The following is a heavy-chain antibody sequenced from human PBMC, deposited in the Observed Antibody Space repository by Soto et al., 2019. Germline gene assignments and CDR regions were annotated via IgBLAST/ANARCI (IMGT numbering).Heavy chain of an antibody. CDR2: VNPDGSTT. CDR1: KFSFSGYW. J-gene: IGHJ5*02. V-gene: IGHV3-74*01. D-gene: IGHD1-26*01. Sequence: EVQLVESGGGLVQPGGSLRLSCAASKFSFSGYWMHWVRQAPGKGLMWVSRVNPDGSTTTYADSVKGRFTISRDNAKNTVFLQMNSLRADDTAVYYCAKVASWSDDWFDPWGQGTLVTVSS. CDR3: AKVASWSDDWFDP.